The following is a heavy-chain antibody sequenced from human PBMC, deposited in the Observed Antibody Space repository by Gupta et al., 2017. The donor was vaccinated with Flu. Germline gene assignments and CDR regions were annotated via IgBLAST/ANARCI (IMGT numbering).Heavy chain of an antibody. Sequence: IRQPPGKGLEWIAYVYHTGRAYYNASLKNRVTISVDTSQKKFYLQLRSVTAADTAVYYSARGLNWDYFLAFDPWGQGARVNVSS. CDR3: ARGLNWDYFLAFDP. D-gene: IGHD3-10*02. V-gene: IGHV4-59*12. CDR2: VYHTGRA. J-gene: IGHJ5*02.